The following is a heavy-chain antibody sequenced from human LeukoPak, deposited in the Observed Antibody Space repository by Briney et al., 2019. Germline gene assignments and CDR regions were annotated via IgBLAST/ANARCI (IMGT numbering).Heavy chain of an antibody. CDR3: AKDRALYSSSWYAVDY. CDR1: GFSFDDYA. Sequence: GGSLRLSCAASGFSFDDYAMHWVRQAPGKGLEWVSGISWNSGSIGYADSVKGRFTISRDNAKNSLYLQMNSLRAEDTALYYCAKDRALYSSSWYAVDYWGQGTLVTVSS. CDR2: ISWNSGSI. D-gene: IGHD6-13*01. J-gene: IGHJ4*02. V-gene: IGHV3-9*01.